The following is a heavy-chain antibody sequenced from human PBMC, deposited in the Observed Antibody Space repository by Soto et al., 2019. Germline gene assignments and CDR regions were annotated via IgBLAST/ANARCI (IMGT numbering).Heavy chain of an antibody. Sequence: XGSLRRSFAASGFTFSNYAMSGVRQAPGQGLFWVSAISGTGASTYYADSVKGRFTISRDNSKNTLYLQMNSLRAEDTAVYYCAKSTLGYCSSATCFAFDPWGQRTLVTVSS. CDR2: ISGTGAST. CDR3: AKSTLGYCSSATCFAFDP. J-gene: IGHJ5*02. D-gene: IGHD2-2*01. CDR1: GFTFSNYA. V-gene: IGHV3-23*01.